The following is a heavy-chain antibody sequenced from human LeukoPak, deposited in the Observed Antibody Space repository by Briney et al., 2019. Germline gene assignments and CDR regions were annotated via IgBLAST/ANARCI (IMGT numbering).Heavy chain of an antibody. D-gene: IGHD6-19*01. V-gene: IGHV4-61*02. CDR3: ARVEGIAVAGAIFGYFDP. Sequence: SETLSLTCTVSGVSISSGGYFWSWIRQPAGKGLEWIGRFYVSGSTNYNPSLQSRVTISVDTSKNQFSLKLTSVTAADTAVYYCARVEGIAVAGAIFGYFDPWGQGTLVTVSS. J-gene: IGHJ5*02. CDR2: FYVSGST. CDR1: GVSISSGGYF.